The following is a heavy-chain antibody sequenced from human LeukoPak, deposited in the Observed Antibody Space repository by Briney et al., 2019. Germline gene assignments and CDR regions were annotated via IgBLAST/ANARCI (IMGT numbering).Heavy chain of an antibody. CDR3: ARDPPVLRFLEWLPAPIDY. Sequence: PGGSLRLSCAASGFTFSSYAMSWVRQAPGKGLEWVSAISGSGGSTYYADSVKGRFTISRDNAKNSLYLQMNSLRAEDTAVYYCARDPPVLRFLEWLPAPIDYWGQGTLVTVSS. D-gene: IGHD3-3*01. V-gene: IGHV3-23*01. CDR2: ISGSGGST. CDR1: GFTFSSYA. J-gene: IGHJ4*02.